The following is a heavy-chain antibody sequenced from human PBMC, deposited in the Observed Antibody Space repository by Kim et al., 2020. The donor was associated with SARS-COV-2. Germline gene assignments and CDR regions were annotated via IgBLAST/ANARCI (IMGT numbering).Heavy chain of an antibody. D-gene: IGHD2-15*01. J-gene: IGHJ4*02. Sequence: GGSLRLSCAASGFTFSSYWMSWVRQAPGKGLEWVANIKQDGSEKYYVDSVKGRFTISRDNAKNSLYLQMNSLRAEDTAVYYCARDHAKWAYCSGGSCYFGYWGQGTLVTVSS. V-gene: IGHV3-7*03. CDR2: IKQDGSEK. CDR3: ARDHAKWAYCSGGSCYFGY. CDR1: GFTFSSYW.